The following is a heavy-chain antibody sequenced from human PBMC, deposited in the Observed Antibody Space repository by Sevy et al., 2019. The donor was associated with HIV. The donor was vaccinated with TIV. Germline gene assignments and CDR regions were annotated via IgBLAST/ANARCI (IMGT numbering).Heavy chain of an antibody. J-gene: IGHJ4*02. CDR3: ARRSKPGYSYGTFDY. CDR2: IYYSGST. Sequence: SETLSLTCTVSGGSISSGDYYWSWIRQPPGKGLEWIGYIYYSGSTYYNPSLKSRVTISVDTSKNQFSLKLSSVTAAETAVYYCARRSKPGYSYGTFDYWGQGTLVTVSS. D-gene: IGHD5-18*01. V-gene: IGHV4-30-4*01. CDR1: GGSISSGDYY.